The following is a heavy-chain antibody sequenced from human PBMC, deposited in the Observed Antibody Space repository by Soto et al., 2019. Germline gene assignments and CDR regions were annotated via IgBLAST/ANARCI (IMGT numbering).Heavy chain of an antibody. CDR3: ARGGGVLRFLEWSQSWFDP. D-gene: IGHD3-3*01. CDR1: GGSFSGYY. J-gene: IGHJ5*02. V-gene: IGHV4-34*02. Sequence: QVQLQQWGAGLLKPSETLSLTCAVYGGSFSGYYWSWIRQPPGKGLEWIGEINHSGSTTYNPSLRSRVTISVDTSKNQFFLKLSSVTAADTAVYYCARGGGVLRFLEWSQSWFDPWGQGTLVTVSS. CDR2: INHSGST.